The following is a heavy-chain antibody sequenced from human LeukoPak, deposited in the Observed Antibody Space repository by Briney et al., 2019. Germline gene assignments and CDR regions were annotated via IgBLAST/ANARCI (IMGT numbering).Heavy chain of an antibody. Sequence: PGGSLRLSCAASGLTVSSNYMNWVRQAPGKGLEWVSVIHSGGSTYYADSVKGRFTISRDNSKNTLFLQMNSLRAEDTAVYYCARARSSTWPFDYWGQGTLVTVSS. V-gene: IGHV3-53*01. CDR1: GLTVSSNY. J-gene: IGHJ4*02. CDR3: ARARSSTWPFDY. D-gene: IGHD6-13*01. CDR2: IHSGGST.